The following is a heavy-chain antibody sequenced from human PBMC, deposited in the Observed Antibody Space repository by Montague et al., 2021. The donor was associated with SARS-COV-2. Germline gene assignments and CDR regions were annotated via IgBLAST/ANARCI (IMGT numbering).Heavy chain of an antibody. CDR2: IYNGGTT. J-gene: IGHJ4*02. Sequence: SETLSLTCTVSGDSIRNSDYSWGWVRQPPGKGLEWIGNIYNGGTTFYNPSLKSRVTIFVDTPKNQFSLKLSSVTAADTAVYYCATRTRYPQNDFGFWGQGTLVTVSS. V-gene: IGHV4-39*01. CDR3: ATRTRYPQNDFGF. CDR1: GDSIRNSDYS. D-gene: IGHD2-15*01.